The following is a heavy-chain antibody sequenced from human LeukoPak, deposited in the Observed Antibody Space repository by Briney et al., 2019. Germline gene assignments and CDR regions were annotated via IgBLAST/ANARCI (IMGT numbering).Heavy chain of an antibody. V-gene: IGHV4-4*02. CDR2: IYHSGST. CDR3: ARGRGRTKPSIAAAGLDV. J-gene: IGHJ6*04. Sequence: PSETLSLTCAVSGGSISSSNWWSWVRQPPGKGLEWIGEIYHSGSTNYNPSLKSRVTISVDKSKNQFSLKLSSVTAADTAVYYCARGRGRTKPSIAAAGLDVWGKGTTVTVSS. CDR1: GGSISSSNW. D-gene: IGHD6-13*01.